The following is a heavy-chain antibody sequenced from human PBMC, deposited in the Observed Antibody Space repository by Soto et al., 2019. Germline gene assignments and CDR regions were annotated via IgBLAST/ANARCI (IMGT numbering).Heavy chain of an antibody. CDR3: ARDLNMKYYDFWSPLPLCSWFDP. CDR2: ISAYNGNT. J-gene: IGHJ5*02. CDR1: GYTFTSYG. D-gene: IGHD3-3*01. Sequence: ASVKVSCKASGYTFTSYGISWVRQAPGQGLEWMGWISAYNGNTNYAQKLQGRVTMTTDTSTSTAYMEVRRLRAGDTAVYYFARDLNMKYYDFWSPLPLCSWFDPWGQGTLVTVSS. V-gene: IGHV1-18*04.